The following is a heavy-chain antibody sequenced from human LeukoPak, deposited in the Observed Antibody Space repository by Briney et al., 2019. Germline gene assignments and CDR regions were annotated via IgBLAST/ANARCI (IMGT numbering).Heavy chain of an antibody. CDR3: AKDRTYYADFANDY. V-gene: IGHV3-23*01. Sequence: PGGSLRLSCAASGFTFSSYAMSWVRQDPGKGLEWVSTISGSGDNTYYADSVKGRFTISRDNSKNTLYLQMNSLRADDTAIYYCAKDRTYYADFANDYWGQGTLVTVAS. CDR1: GFTFSSYA. J-gene: IGHJ4*02. CDR2: ISGSGDNT. D-gene: IGHD4-17*01.